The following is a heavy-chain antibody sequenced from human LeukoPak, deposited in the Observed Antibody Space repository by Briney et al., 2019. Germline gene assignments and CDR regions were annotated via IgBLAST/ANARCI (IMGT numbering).Heavy chain of an antibody. D-gene: IGHD6-19*01. V-gene: IGHV4-59*08. CDR2: IYYSGST. J-gene: IGHJ4*02. CDR1: GGSISSYY. Sequence: SETLSLTCTVSGGSISSYYWSWIRQPPGKGLEWIGYIYYSGSTNYNPSLKSRVTISVDTSKNQFSLKLSSVTPADTAVYYCAGSRSTITYSSGWYVGYWGQGTLVTVSS. CDR3: AGSRSTITYSSGWYVGY.